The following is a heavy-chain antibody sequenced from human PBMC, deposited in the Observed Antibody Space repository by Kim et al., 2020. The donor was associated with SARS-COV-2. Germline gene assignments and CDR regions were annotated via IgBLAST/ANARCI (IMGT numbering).Heavy chain of an antibody. D-gene: IGHD3-3*01. V-gene: IGHV7-4-1*02. CDR1: GYIFSNYA. J-gene: IGHJ6*02. CDR2: INTNSGNS. CDR3: GRPPIGGYYYYSMDV. Sequence: ASVKVSCKASGYIFSNYALNWVRQAPGQGLEWMGWINTNSGNSTYAQGFTGRFVFSLDTSVSTAYLQITSLKPEDTGVYYCGRPPIGGYYYYSMDVWGQGTTVIVSS.